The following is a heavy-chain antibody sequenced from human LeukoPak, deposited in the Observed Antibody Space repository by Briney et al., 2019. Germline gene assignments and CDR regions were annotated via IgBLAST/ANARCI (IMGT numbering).Heavy chain of an antibody. J-gene: IGHJ4*02. V-gene: IGHV4-31*03. CDR3: ARGGARGYSYGADEYYFDY. Sequence: SETLSLTCTVSGGSISSGGYCWSWIRQHPGRGLEWIGYIYYSGSTYYNPSLKSRVTISVDTSKNQFSLKLSSVTAADTAVYYCARGGARGYSYGADEYYFDYWGQGTLVTVSS. D-gene: IGHD5-18*01. CDR1: GGSISSGGYC. CDR2: IYYSGST.